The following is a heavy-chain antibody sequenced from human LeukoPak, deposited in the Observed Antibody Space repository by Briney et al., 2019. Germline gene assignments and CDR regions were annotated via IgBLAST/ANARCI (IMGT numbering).Heavy chain of an antibody. CDR1: GGSISSSSYY. J-gene: IGHJ4*02. D-gene: IGHD5-12*01. CDR3: ARRLGSGYGY. V-gene: IGHV4-39*01. Sequence: PSETLSPTCTVSGGSISSSSYYWGWIRQPPGKGREWIGSIYYSGSIYYNLSPKRRFTISVDTSKNQSSLQLSSVTAADTAVYYCARRLGSGYGYWGQGTLVTVSS. CDR2: IYYSGSI.